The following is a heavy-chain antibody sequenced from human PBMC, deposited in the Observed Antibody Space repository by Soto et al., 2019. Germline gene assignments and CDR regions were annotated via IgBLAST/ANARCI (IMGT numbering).Heavy chain of an antibody. D-gene: IGHD6-19*01. J-gene: IGHJ3*02. CDR2: INHSGST. Sequence: SETLSLTCTVYGGSFSGYYWSWIRQPPGKGLEWIGEINHSGSTNYNPSLKSRVTISVDTSKNQFSLKLSSVTAADTAVYYCARGRAGMDAFDIWGQGTMVTVS. V-gene: IGHV4-34*01. CDR1: GGSFSGYY. CDR3: ARGRAGMDAFDI.